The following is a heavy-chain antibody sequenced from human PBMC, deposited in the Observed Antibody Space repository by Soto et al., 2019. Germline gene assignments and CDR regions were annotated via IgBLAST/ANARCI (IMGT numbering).Heavy chain of an antibody. CDR1: GFTFSSYG. CDR2: ISYDGSNK. Sequence: ESGGGVVQPGRSLRLSCAASGFTFSSYGMHWVRQAPGKGLEWVAVISYDGSNKYYADSVKGRFTISRDNSKNTLYLQMNSLRAEDTAVYYCAKDLVRAAAGTSFSEYWGQGTLVTVSS. D-gene: IGHD6-13*01. V-gene: IGHV3-30*18. CDR3: AKDLVRAAAGTSFSEY. J-gene: IGHJ4*02.